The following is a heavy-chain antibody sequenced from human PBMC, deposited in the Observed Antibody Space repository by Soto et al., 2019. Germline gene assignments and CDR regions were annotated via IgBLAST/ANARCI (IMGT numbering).Heavy chain of an antibody. CDR3: ARSTYYYDSSGYSFDY. V-gene: IGHV4-30-2*01. CDR1: GGSISSGGYS. D-gene: IGHD3-22*01. J-gene: IGHJ4*02. CDR2: IYHSGST. Sequence: SETLSLTCAVSGGSISSGGYSWSWIRQPPGKGLEWIGYIYHSGSTYYNPSLKSRVTISVDRSKNQFSLKLSSVTAADPAVYYCARSTYYYDSSGYSFDYWGQGTLVTVSS.